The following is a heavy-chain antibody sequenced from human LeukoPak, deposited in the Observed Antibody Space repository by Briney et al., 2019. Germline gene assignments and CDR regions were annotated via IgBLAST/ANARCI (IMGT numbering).Heavy chain of an antibody. V-gene: IGHV4-59*01. J-gene: IGHJ4*02. Sequence: SETLSLTCTVSGGSISSYFWSWIRQPPGKGLEWIGYIYYSGSTNYNPSLKSRVTISVDTSKNQFSLKLSSVTAADTAVYYCAKGYYDSSGYTEFDYWGQGTLVTVSS. CDR1: GGSISSYF. CDR2: IYYSGST. D-gene: IGHD3-22*01. CDR3: AKGYYDSSGYTEFDY.